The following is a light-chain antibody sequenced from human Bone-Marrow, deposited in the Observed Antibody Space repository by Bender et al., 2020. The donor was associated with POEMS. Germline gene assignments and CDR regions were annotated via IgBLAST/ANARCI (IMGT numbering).Light chain of an antibody. CDR2: EGS. J-gene: IGLJ3*02. V-gene: IGLV2-23*01. CDR1: SSDVGSYNL. Sequence: QSALTQPASVSGSPGQSITISCTGTSSDVGSYNLVSWYQQHPGKAPKLMIYEGSKRPSGVSNSFSGSKSGNTASLTISGLQSEDEAAYFCQSYDSDLNGWVFGGGTKLTVL. CDR3: QSYDSDLNGWV.